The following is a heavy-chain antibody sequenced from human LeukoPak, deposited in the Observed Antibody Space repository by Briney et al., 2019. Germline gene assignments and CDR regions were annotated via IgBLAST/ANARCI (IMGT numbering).Heavy chain of an antibody. Sequence: ASVKVSCKASGYTFTNYGITWVRQAPGQGLEWMGWISAYNGNTNYAQRLQGRVTMTTDTTTSTAYMELRSLRSDNTAVYYCGRGWNGHFDIWGQGTMVTVSS. D-gene: IGHD1-1*01. CDR3: GRGWNGHFDI. CDR2: ISAYNGNT. J-gene: IGHJ3*02. V-gene: IGHV1-18*01. CDR1: GYTFTNYG.